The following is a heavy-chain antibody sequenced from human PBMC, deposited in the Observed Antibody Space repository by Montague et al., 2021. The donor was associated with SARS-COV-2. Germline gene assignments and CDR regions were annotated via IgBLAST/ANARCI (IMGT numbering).Heavy chain of an antibody. CDR2: ISQSGNT. D-gene: IGHD2-2*02. CDR3: ARLGDDIVPSPILGLGPYYSFYYMDV. CDR1: GGSFSRYY. V-gene: IGHV4-34*01. Sequence: SETQSLTCAVSGGSFSRYYWSWIRQPPGKGLEWIGEISQSGNTKYNPSLQSRVSISLDTSRNQFSLKVSSVTAADTAIYYCARLGDDIVPSPILGLGPYYSFYYMDVWGKGTTVTVSS. J-gene: IGHJ6*03.